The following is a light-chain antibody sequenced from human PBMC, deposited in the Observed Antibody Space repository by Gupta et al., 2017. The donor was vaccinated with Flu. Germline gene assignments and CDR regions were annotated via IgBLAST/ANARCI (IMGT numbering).Light chain of an antibody. CDR1: QSVSSSY. J-gene: IGKJ4*01. CDR3: QQYGSSPLT. Sequence: EIALTQSPATLSLSPGERATLSCVASQSVSSSYLAWYQQKPGLAPRLLIYDASSRATGIPDRFSGSGSGTDFTLTISRLEPEDFAVYYCQQYGSSPLTFGGGTKVEIK. V-gene: IGKV3D-20*01. CDR2: DAS.